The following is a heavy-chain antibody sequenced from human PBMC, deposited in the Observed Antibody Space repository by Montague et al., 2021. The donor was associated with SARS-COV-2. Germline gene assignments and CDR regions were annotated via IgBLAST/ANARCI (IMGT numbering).Heavy chain of an antibody. CDR2: TYYSGST. V-gene: IGHV4-59*01. CDR1: GASMKSYY. J-gene: IGHJ4*02. D-gene: IGHD2-21*01. CDR3: ARVEGMIGGITHFDY. Sequence: SETLSLTCSVSGASMKSYYWTWVRQSPGKGLQWIGYTYYSGSTSYDPSLQSRLTMIVDTSKNQFTLRLTSVTAADSAVYYCARVEGMIGGITHFDYWGQGLPVTVSS.